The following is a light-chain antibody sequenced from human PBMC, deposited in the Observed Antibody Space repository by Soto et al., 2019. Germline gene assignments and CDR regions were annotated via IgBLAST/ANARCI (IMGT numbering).Light chain of an antibody. CDR1: QSVRTY. V-gene: IGKV3-11*01. CDR3: QPRTTWPSPT. CDR2: DAS. Sequence: EVVLTQSPATLALSPGERATLSCRASQSVRTYLAWYQQKPGQVPRLLIHDASSRATGIPARFSGSGSGTDFTLTISSLAPEDFAFYYCQPRTTWPSPTFGHGTRLEIK. J-gene: IGKJ5*01.